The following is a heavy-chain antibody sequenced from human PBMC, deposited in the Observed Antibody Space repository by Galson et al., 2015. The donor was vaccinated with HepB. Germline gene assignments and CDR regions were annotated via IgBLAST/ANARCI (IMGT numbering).Heavy chain of an antibody. D-gene: IGHD3-9*01. Sequence: ETLSLTCAVYGGSFSGYYWSWIRQPPGKGLEWIGEINHSGSTNYNPSLKSRVTISVDTSKNQFSLKLSSVTAADTAVYYCARAGAYDILTGRENQPLDYWGQGTLVTVSS. CDR3: ARAGAYDILTGRENQPLDY. V-gene: IGHV4-34*01. CDR1: GGSFSGYY. CDR2: INHSGST. J-gene: IGHJ4*02.